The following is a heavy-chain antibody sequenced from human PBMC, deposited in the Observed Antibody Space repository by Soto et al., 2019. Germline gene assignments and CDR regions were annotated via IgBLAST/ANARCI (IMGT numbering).Heavy chain of an antibody. CDR2: INHSGST. J-gene: IGHJ6*02. CDR1: GGSFSGYY. Sequence: PSETLSLTCAVYGGSFSGYYWSWIRQPPGKGLEWIGEINHSGSTNYNPSLKSRVTISVDTSKNQFSLKLSSVTAADTAVYYCARGRAYYDLLTGYYKNYYYGMDVWGQGTTVTVSS. V-gene: IGHV4-34*01. D-gene: IGHD3-9*01. CDR3: ARGRAYYDLLTGYYKNYYYGMDV.